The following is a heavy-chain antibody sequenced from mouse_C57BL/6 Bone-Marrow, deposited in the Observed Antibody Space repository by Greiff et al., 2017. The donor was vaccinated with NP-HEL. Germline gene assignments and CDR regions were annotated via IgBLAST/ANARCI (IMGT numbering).Heavy chain of an antibody. D-gene: IGHD3-1*01. V-gene: IGHV5-4*03. J-gene: IGHJ3*01. Sequence: EVKVVESGGGLVKPGGSLKLSCAASGFTFSSYAMSWVRQTPEKRLEWVATISDGGSYTYYPDNVKGRFTISRDNAKNNLYLQMSQLKSEDTAMYYCASVGTWGYRYSFAYWGQGTLVTVSA. CDR3: ASVGTWGYRYSFAY. CDR1: GFTFSSYA. CDR2: ISDGGSYT.